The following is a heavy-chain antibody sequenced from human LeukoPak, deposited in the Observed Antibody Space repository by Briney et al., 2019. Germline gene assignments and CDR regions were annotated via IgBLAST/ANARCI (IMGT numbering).Heavy chain of an antibody. CDR1: GFTFGSYG. CDR3: GSGYWVQ. D-gene: IGHD3-22*01. Sequence: GGSLRLSCAASGFTFGSYGMSWVRQAPGKGLQWVSFITPNADRTSYADSVEGRFTISRDNPGNTLYMQMNSLRDEDTAVYYEGSGYWVQWGQGTLVTVSS. CDR2: ITPNADRT. J-gene: IGHJ1*01. V-gene: IGHV3-23*01.